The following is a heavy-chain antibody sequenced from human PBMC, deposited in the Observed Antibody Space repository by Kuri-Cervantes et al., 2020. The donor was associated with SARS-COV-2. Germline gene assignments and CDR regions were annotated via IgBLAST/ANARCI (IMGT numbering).Heavy chain of an antibody. J-gene: IGHJ6*03. CDR2: IIPIFGTA. CDR1: GGTFSSYA. Sequence: SVKVSCKASGGTFSSYAISWVRQAPGQGLEWMGGIIPIFGTANYAQKFLGRVTITTDESTSTAYMELSSLRSEDTAVYYCARGRIVGARGYYYYMDVWGKGTTVTVSS. CDR3: ARGRIVGARGYYYYMDV. V-gene: IGHV1-69*05. D-gene: IGHD1-26*01.